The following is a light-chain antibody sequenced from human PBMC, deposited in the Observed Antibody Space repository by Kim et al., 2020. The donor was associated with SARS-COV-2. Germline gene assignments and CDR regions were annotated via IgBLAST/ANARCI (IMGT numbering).Light chain of an antibody. J-gene: IGKJ4*01. CDR2: NAS. Sequence: DIQMTQSPSSLSASVGDRVTIACRASQDIRKDLGWYQQEPGKAPKRLMYNASNLQSGVPSRFSGSGSGAEFTLTISSLQPEDFGTYYCLQLTDYPLTFGGGTKVEI. CDR1: QDIRKD. CDR3: LQLTDYPLT. V-gene: IGKV1-17*01.